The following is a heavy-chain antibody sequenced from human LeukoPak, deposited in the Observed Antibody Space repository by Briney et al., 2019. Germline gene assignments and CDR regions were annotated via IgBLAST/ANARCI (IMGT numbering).Heavy chain of an antibody. CDR3: ARVPTPIRLFDY. CDR2: ISYDGSKK. Sequence: GGSLRLSCAASGFKFSDYPMHWVRQTPDKGLEWLAVISYDGSKKYYAESVKGRFTISRDNSNNTLFLQMNSLRPEDTAVYYCARVPTPIRLFDYWGQGTLVTVSS. CDR1: GFKFSDYP. V-gene: IGHV3-30-3*01. J-gene: IGHJ4*02. D-gene: IGHD5-12*01.